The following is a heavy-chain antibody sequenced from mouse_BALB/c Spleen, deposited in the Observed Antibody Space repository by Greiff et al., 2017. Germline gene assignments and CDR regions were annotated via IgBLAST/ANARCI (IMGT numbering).Heavy chain of an antibody. Sequence: EVQLVESGGDLVKPGGSLKLSCAASGFTFSSYGMSWVRQTPDKRLEWVATISSGGSYTYYPDSVKGRFTISSDNAKNTLYLQMSSLKSEDTAMYYCARQGRYYGSSDFDYWGQGTTLTVSS. CDR3: ARQGRYYGSSDFDY. CDR2: ISSGGSYT. V-gene: IGHV5-6*01. D-gene: IGHD1-1*01. J-gene: IGHJ2*01. CDR1: GFTFSSYG.